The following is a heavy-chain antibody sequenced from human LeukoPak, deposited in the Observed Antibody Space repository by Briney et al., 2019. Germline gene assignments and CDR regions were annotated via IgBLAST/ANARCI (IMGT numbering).Heavy chain of an antibody. CDR3: ARYKPWGMDV. Sequence: SETLSLTCTVSGGSISSYYWSWIRQPPGKGLEWNGYIYYSGSTNYNPSLKSRVTISVDTSKNRFSLKLSSVTAADTAVYYCARYKPWGMDVWGQGTTVTVSS. CDR2: IYYSGST. CDR1: GGSISSYY. J-gene: IGHJ6*02. V-gene: IGHV4-59*01. D-gene: IGHD1-1*01.